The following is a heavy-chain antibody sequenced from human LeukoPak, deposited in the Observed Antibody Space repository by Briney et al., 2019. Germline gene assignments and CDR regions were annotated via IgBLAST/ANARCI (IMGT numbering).Heavy chain of an antibody. D-gene: IGHD1-26*01. V-gene: IGHV7-4-1*02. CDR3: ARTPFVVVGVTGNWFDP. Sequence: ASVKVSCKASGYTFTSYGISWVRQAPGQGLEWMGWINTNTGNPTYAQGFTGRFVFSLDTLVSTAYLQISRLKTEDTAVYYCARTPFVVVGVTGNWFDPWGQGTLVTVSS. CDR2: INTNTGNP. J-gene: IGHJ5*02. CDR1: GYTFTSYG.